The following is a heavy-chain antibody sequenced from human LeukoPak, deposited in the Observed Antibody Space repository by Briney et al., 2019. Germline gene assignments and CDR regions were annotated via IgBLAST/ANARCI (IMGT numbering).Heavy chain of an antibody. Sequence: PGGSLRLSCAASGFTFSSYWMHWVRQAPGKGLVCISRINSDGSSTSYADSVKGRFTISRDNAKNTLYLQMNSLRAEDTAVYYCVRLSWELGDGGVTWGQGTLVTVSS. CDR1: GFTFSSYW. CDR3: VRLSWELGDGGVT. CDR2: INSDGSST. D-gene: IGHD1-26*01. J-gene: IGHJ5*02. V-gene: IGHV3-74*01.